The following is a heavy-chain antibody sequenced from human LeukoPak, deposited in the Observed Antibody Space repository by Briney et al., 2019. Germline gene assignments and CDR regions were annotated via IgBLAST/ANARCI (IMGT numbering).Heavy chain of an antibody. CDR2: MNPNSGNT. CDR1: GYTFTSYD. Sequence: ASVKVSCKASGYTFTSYDINWVRQATGQGLEWMGWMNPNSGNTGYAQKFQGRVTMTRNTSISTAYMELSSLRSEDTAVYYCAGDNKYYDFWSGYPPYYYYYMDVWGKGTTVTVSS. V-gene: IGHV1-8*01. CDR3: AGDNKYYDFWSGYPPYYYYYMDV. D-gene: IGHD3-3*01. J-gene: IGHJ6*03.